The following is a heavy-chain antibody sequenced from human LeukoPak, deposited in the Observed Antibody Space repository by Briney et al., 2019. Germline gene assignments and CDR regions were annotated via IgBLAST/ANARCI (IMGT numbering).Heavy chain of an antibody. D-gene: IGHD3-22*01. CDR1: GFTFSNAW. V-gene: IGHV3-15*01. Sequence: GGSLRLSCAASGFTFSNAWMSWVRQAPGKGLEWVGRIKSKTDGGTTDYAAPVKGRFTISRDDSKNTLYLQMNSLKTEDTAVYYCTTDGYYYDSSGYYYAAYYFDYWGQGTLVTVSS. CDR2: IKSKTDGGTT. J-gene: IGHJ4*02. CDR3: TTDGYYYDSSGYYYAAYYFDY.